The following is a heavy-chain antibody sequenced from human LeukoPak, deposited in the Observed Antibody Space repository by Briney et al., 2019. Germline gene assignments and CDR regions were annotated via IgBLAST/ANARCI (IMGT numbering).Heavy chain of an antibody. CDR1: GFTSSMFA. CDR3: VKDSSSGSYFDY. V-gene: IGHV3-64D*06. CDR2: ISSNVGSK. Sequence: GGSPRLSCSASGFTSSMFAMHSGREAPGKGLEYFSAISSNVGSKHYAEPVKGRFTISRDNSRNTLHLQMSGLRDEDTAVYYWVKDSSSGSYFDYWGQGTLVTVSS. D-gene: IGHD3-10*01. J-gene: IGHJ4*02.